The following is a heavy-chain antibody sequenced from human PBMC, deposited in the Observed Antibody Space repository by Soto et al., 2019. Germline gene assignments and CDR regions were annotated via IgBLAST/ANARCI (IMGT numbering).Heavy chain of an antibody. V-gene: IGHV2-5*01. Sequence: QIALQESGPTVVKPTQTLTLTCTFSGFSLTTTGVGVGWISHAPGNALEWLAMVYWNDERRYSPSLKSRLTITQDTSKNQVVLTMTYMDPVDTATYFCAHYDSSGYFSHFDSWGQGTLVTVSS. CDR1: GFSLTTTGVG. D-gene: IGHD3-22*01. CDR3: AHYDSSGYFSHFDS. J-gene: IGHJ4*02. CDR2: VYWNDER.